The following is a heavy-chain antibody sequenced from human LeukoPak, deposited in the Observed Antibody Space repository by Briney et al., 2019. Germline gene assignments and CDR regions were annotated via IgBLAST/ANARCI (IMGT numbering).Heavy chain of an antibody. J-gene: IGHJ6*03. Sequence: GGSLRLSCAASGFTFNSYDMHWVRQATGKGLEWVSAIGTAGDTYYPGSVKGRFTISRENAKNSLYLQMNSLRAGDTAVYYCARATPDQYYDFWSGYWTRPNYYYMDVWGKGTTVTVSS. CDR1: GFTFNSYD. CDR3: ARATPDQYYDFWSGYWTRPNYYYMDV. V-gene: IGHV3-13*01. D-gene: IGHD3-3*01. CDR2: IGTAGDT.